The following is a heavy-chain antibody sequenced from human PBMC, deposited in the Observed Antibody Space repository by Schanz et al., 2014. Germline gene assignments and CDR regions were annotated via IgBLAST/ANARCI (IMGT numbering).Heavy chain of an antibody. CDR3: ARESRVYGMDV. CDR1: GGSISSGGYS. CDR2: IYHTGSA. J-gene: IGHJ6*02. V-gene: IGHV4-30-2*01. Sequence: QLQLQESGSGLVKPSKTLSLTCAVSGGSISSGGYSWSWIRQPPGRGLEWIGYIYHTGSAYYNPSLKSRVTISADSSKRRFFLRLNSGTAADTAVYYCARESRVYGMDVWGQGTTVTVSS.